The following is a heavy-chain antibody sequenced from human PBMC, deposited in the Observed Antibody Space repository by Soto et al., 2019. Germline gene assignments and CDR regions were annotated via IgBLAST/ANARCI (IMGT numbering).Heavy chain of an antibody. CDR3: AKGVGTSGWSGIDY. CDR2: ISGSGGYT. D-gene: IGHD6-19*01. V-gene: IGHV3-23*01. Sequence: GGSLRLSCAASGFRFSSYAMNWVRQAPGKGLEWVSAISGSGGYTHYADSVQGRFTISRDNSNNTLFLQMSSLRAEDTGVYYCAKGVGTSGWSGIDYWGQGMLVTVSS. CDR1: GFRFSSYA. J-gene: IGHJ4*02.